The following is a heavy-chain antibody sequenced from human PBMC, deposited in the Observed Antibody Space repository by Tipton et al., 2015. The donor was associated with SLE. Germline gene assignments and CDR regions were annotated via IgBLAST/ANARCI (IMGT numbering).Heavy chain of an antibody. V-gene: IGHV3-21*01. CDR3: ARATIVVVTAGAFDI. D-gene: IGHD2-21*02. CDR2: ISSSSSYI. Sequence: GSLRLSCAASGFTFSSYSMNWVRQAPGKGLEWVSSISSSSSYIYYADSVKGRFTISRDNAKNSLYLQMNSLRAEDTAVYYCARATIVVVTAGAFDIWGQGTMVTVSS. CDR1: GFTFSSYS. J-gene: IGHJ3*02.